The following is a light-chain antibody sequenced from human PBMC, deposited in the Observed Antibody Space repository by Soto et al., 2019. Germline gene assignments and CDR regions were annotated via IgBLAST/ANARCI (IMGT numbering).Light chain of an antibody. CDR2: DAS. V-gene: IGKV3-15*01. CDR1: QGIKNA. J-gene: IGKJ1*01. CDR3: QQYDNWPWT. Sequence: ERVLTQSPPTLSVSPGESATLSCRASQGIKNALAWYQQKPGQSPRLLIFDASTRATGVPARFSGRGSGTEFTLTITSLQSEDFAGYYCQQYDNWPWTFGQGAKVEVK.